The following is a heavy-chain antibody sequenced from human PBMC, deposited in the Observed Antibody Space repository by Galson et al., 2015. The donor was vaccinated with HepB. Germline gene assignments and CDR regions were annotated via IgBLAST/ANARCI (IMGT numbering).Heavy chain of an antibody. V-gene: IGHV3-48*04. CDR2: ISSSSSTI. D-gene: IGHD1-20*01. CDR3: ARGGANWNDVRDAFDI. Sequence: SLRLSCAASGFTFSSYSMNWVRQAPGKGLEWVSYISSSSSTIYYADSVKGRFTISRDNAKNSLYLQMNSLRAEDTAVYYCARGGANWNDVRDAFDIWGQGTMVTVSS. J-gene: IGHJ3*02. CDR1: GFTFSSYS.